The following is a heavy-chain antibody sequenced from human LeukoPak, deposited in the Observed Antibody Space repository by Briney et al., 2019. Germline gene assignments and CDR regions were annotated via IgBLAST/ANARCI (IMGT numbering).Heavy chain of an antibody. D-gene: IGHD3-10*01. CDR3: ARDGSSEVLLWFGELLKGPYYYYYMDV. V-gene: IGHV1-18*01. CDR2: ISAYNGNT. J-gene: IGHJ6*03. CDR1: GYTFTSYG. Sequence: ASVKVSCKASGYTFTSYGISWVRQAPGQGLEWMGWISAYNGNTNYAQKLQGRVTMTTDTSTSTAYMELRSLRSDDTAVYYCARDGSSEVLLWFGELLKGPYYYYYMDVWGKGTTVTVSS.